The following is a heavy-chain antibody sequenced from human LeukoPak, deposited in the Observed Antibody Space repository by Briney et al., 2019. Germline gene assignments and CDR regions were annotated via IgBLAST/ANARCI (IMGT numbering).Heavy chain of an antibody. D-gene: IGHD3-10*01. Sequence: SVKVSCKASGGTFISYAISWVRQAPGQGLEWMGGIIPIFGTANYAQKFQGRVTITADESTSTAYMELSSLGSEDTAVYYCARTARMVRGVKGPNWFDPWGQGTLVTVSS. CDR1: GGTFISYA. J-gene: IGHJ5*02. CDR3: ARTARMVRGVKGPNWFDP. CDR2: IIPIFGTA. V-gene: IGHV1-69*13.